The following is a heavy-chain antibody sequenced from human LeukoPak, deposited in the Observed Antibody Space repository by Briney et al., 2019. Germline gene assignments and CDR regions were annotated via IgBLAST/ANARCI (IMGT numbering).Heavy chain of an antibody. CDR1: GYTFTSYD. Sequence: ASVKVSCKASGYTFTSYDINWVRQATGQGLEWMGWMNPNSGNTGYAQKFQGRVTMTRNTSISTAYMELSSLRSEDTAVYYCARAKIVVVPAAKFWDYWYFDLWGRGTLVTVSS. D-gene: IGHD2-2*01. J-gene: IGHJ2*01. CDR2: MNPNSGNT. V-gene: IGHV1-8*01. CDR3: ARAKIVVVPAAKFWDYWYFDL.